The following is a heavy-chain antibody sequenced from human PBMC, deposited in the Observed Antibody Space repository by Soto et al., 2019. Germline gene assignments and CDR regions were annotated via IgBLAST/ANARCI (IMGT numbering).Heavy chain of an antibody. CDR1: RFPFSNYY. CDR2: ITTSGSTT. CDR3: AGENYYHWDY. Sequence: QVQLVESGGGLVKPGGSLRLSCAASRFPFSNYYMSWVRQAPGKGLEWIACITTSGSTTAYAGSVKDRLTISRDDANNALYLQMTSLRDDDTAGHYCAGENYYHWDYWGQGTVVTVSS. V-gene: IGHV3-11*01. J-gene: IGHJ4*02. D-gene: IGHD1-26*01.